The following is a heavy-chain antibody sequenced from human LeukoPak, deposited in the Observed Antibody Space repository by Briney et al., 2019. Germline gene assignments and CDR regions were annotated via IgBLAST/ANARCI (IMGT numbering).Heavy chain of an antibody. CDR2: TYYSGSP. Sequence: SKTLSLTCTVSGGSIASGGYYWSWIRQHPGKGLEWIGYTYYSGSPYYNPSLKSRVTISVDTSRNQFSLKMSSVTAADTAVYYCARTYCGSTSCPPDYWGRGTLVTVSS. V-gene: IGHV4-31*03. CDR1: GGSIASGGYY. CDR3: ARTYCGSTSCPPDY. D-gene: IGHD2-2*01. J-gene: IGHJ4*02.